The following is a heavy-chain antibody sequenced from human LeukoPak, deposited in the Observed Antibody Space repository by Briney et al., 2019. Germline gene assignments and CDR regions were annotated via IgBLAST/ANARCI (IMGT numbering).Heavy chain of an antibody. CDR2: ISGSGVST. D-gene: IGHD3-22*01. J-gene: IGHJ5*02. CDR1: GFIFSSYA. CDR3: AKSSRPVITTTSDWFDP. V-gene: IGHV3-23*01. Sequence: PGGSLRLSCAASGFIFSSYAMTWVRQAPGKGLEWVSAISGSGVSTYYADSVKGRFTISRDNSKNTLYLQMNGLRAEDTAVYYCAKSSRPVITTTSDWFDPWGQGTLVTVSS.